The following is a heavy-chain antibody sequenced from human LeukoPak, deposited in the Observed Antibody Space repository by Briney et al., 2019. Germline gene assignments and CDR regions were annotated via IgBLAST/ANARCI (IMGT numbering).Heavy chain of an antibody. CDR1: GYSFTSYW. CDR2: IDPSDSYT. V-gene: IGHV5-10-1*01. J-gene: IGHJ4*02. CDR3: ARRQVGSSWAFDY. D-gene: IGHD6-13*01. Sequence: PGESLKISCKGSGYSFTSYWISWVRQMPGKGLEWMGRIDPSDSYTNYSPSFQGHVTISADKSISTAYLQWSSLKASDTAMYYCARRQVGSSWAFDYWGQGTLVTVSS.